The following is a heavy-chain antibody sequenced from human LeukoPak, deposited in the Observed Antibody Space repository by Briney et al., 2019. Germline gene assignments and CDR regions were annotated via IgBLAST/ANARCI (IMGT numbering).Heavy chain of an antibody. V-gene: IGHV4-39*07. J-gene: IGHJ4*02. D-gene: IGHD5-18*01. CDR2: IYYSGST. CDR3: ARTTVDTAMPHNFDY. Sequence: SETLSLTCTVSGGSISSSSYYWGWIRQPPGKGLEWIGSIYYSGSTYYNPSLKSRVTISVDTSKNQFSLKLSSVTAADTAVYYCARTTVDTAMPHNFDYWGQGTLVTVSS. CDR1: GGSISSSSYY.